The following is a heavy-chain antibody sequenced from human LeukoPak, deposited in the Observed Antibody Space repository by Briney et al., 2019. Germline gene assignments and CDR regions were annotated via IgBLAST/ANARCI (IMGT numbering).Heavy chain of an antibody. CDR3: VKGINSGSYYDY. V-gene: IGHV3-7*01. CDR2: IKQDGSEK. CDR1: GFTFSSYW. J-gene: IGHJ4*02. Sequence: GGSLRLSCAASGFTFSSYWMSWVRQAPGKGLEWVANIKQDGSEKYYVDSVKGRFTISRDNAKNSLYLQLNSLRAEDTAAYYCVKGINSGSYYDYWGQGTLVTVSS. D-gene: IGHD1-26*01.